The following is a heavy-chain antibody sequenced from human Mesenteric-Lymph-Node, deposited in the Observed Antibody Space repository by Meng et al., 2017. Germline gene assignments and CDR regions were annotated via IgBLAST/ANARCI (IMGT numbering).Heavy chain of an antibody. V-gene: IGHV7-4-1*02. CDR3: AREGSGTSIAARPLDY. D-gene: IGHD6-6*01. CDR2: INTNTGNP. CDR1: GGTFTSYA. J-gene: IGHJ4*02. Sequence: ASVKVSCKASGGTFTSYAMNWVRQAPGQGLEWMGWINTNTGNPTYAQGFTGRFVFSLDTSVSTAYLQISSLKAEDTAVYYCAREGSGTSIAARPLDYWGQGTLVTVSS.